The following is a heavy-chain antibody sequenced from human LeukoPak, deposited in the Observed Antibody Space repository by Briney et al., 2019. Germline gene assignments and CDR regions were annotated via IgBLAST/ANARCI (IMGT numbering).Heavy chain of an antibody. D-gene: IGHD3-10*01. CDR1: GGSISSYY. CDR2: IYRSGST. J-gene: IGHJ4*02. CDR3: ARDSGSYDSLVLNY. V-gene: IGHV4-4*07. Sequence: SETLSLTCTVSGGSISSYYWSWIRQPAGKGLEWVGRIYRSGSTNYNPSLKSRVTISVDTSKNQFSLKLSSVTAADTAMYYCARDSGSYDSLVLNYWGQGTLVTVSS.